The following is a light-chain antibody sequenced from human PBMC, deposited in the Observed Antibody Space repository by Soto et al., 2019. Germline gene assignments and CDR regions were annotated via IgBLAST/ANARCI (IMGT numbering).Light chain of an antibody. V-gene: IGKV3-20*01. Sequence: EIVLTQSPGTLSLSPGERATLSCRASQSISSSYLAWYQQKPGQAPRLLMYGASTRATGVPDRFSGSGSGTDFTLTFSRLEPEDFAVYYCQLYDNSLYTFGQGTKLEIK. CDR3: QLYDNSLYT. CDR1: QSISSSY. J-gene: IGKJ2*01. CDR2: GAS.